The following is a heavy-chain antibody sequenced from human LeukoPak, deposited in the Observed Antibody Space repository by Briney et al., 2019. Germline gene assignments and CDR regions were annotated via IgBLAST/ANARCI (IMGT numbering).Heavy chain of an antibody. CDR1: GGSISSYY. V-gene: IGHV4-59*08. J-gene: IGHJ4*02. CDR3: ARRGAYYGKFDY. D-gene: IGHD1-26*01. CDR2: IYYSGST. Sequence: SETLSLTCTVSGGSISSYYWSWIRQPPGKGLEWVGYIYYSGSTNYNPPLKSRVTISVDTSKNQSSLKMSYVTAADPAVYYCARRGAYYGKFDYWGQGTLVNVSS.